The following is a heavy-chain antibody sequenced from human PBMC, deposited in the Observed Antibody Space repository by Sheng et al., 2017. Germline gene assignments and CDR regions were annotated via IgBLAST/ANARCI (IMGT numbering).Heavy chain of an antibody. CDR3: ARLYSSGCINY. D-gene: IGHD6-19*01. V-gene: IGHV3-7*03. J-gene: IGHJ4*02. CDR1: GFSFSLHW. CDR2: IKEDGSAK. Sequence: EVQMMESGGGLVQPGGSLRLTCAASGFSFSLHWMSWVRQAPGKGLEWVANIKEDGSAKFYADSVKGRFTISRDNANNSLYLQMNSLRAEDTAVYYCARLYSSGCINYWGQGRLVTVSS.